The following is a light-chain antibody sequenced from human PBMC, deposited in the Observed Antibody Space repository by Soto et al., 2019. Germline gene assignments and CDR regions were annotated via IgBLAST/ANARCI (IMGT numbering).Light chain of an antibody. CDR3: QQYNNWPRT. V-gene: IGKV3-15*01. Sequence: VLTQSPASLSVFPGERATLSCRARQSVSSNLAWYQQKPGQAPRLLIYGAFSRATGIPARFSGSGSGTEFTLTISSLQSEDFAVYYCQQYNNWPRTFGQGTKVDIK. CDR2: GAF. J-gene: IGKJ1*01. CDR1: QSVSSN.